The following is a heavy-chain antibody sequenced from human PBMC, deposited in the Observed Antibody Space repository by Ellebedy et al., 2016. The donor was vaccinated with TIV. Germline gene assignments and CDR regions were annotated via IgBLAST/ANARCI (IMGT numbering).Heavy chain of an antibody. CDR1: GFSISDHY. V-gene: IGHV3-72*01. D-gene: IGHD3-9*01. Sequence: GGSLRLSCAASGFSISDHYMDWVRQAPGKGLEWVARSRDRANRYTTEYAASVKGRFIILRDDSQNLLSLQMNGLKTDDTAIYYCAGTSGILRYFDWPNWGQGTLVTVSS. CDR3: AGTSGILRYFDWPN. CDR2: SRDRANRYTT. J-gene: IGHJ4*02.